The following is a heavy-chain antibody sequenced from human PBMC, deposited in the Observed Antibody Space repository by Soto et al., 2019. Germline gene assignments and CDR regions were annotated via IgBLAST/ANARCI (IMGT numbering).Heavy chain of an antibody. D-gene: IGHD2-2*01. Sequence: EVPLVESGGGLVQPGGSLRLSCAASGFTFSSYWMHWVRQAPGKGLVWVSRINSDGSSTTYADSVKGRFTISRDNAKNTLYLQMNSLRAEDTAVYYCARVETCSSTSGYSVFDYWGQGTLVTVSS. V-gene: IGHV3-74*03. CDR2: INSDGSST. CDR1: GFTFSSYW. J-gene: IGHJ4*02. CDR3: ARVETCSSTSGYSVFDY.